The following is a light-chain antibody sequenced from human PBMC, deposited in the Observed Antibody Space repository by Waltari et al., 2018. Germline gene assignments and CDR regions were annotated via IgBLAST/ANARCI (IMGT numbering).Light chain of an antibody. CDR1: SASVSTNHY. V-gene: IGLV8-61*01. Sequence: QTVVTKEPSFSVSPGGTVTLTCGLSSASVSTNHYPSWYQQTPGQAPRTLIYSTKTRSSGVPDRFSGSILGNKAALTITGAQTDDEADYYCLMYMGGGISVFGGGAKLTVL. CDR3: LMYMGGGISV. J-gene: IGLJ3*02. CDR2: STK.